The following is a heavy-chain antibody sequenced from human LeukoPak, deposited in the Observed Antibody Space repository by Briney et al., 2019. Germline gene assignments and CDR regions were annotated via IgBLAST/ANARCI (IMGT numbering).Heavy chain of an antibody. V-gene: IGHV3-23*01. Sequence: GGSLRLSCAASGFTFSSYAMSWVRQAPGKGLEWVSAISGSGGSTYYTDSVKGRFTISRDNAKNSLYLQMNSLRAEDTAVYYCARDRYGDGYFDYWGQGTLVTVSS. J-gene: IGHJ4*02. CDR1: GFTFSSYA. CDR3: ARDRYGDGYFDY. D-gene: IGHD1-1*01. CDR2: ISGSGGST.